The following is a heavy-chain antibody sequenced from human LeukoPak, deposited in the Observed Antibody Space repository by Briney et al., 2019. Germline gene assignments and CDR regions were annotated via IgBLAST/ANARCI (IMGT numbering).Heavy chain of an antibody. CDR2: IYNSGIT. J-gene: IGHJ4*02. V-gene: IGHV4-4*07. Sequence: PSETLSLTCTVSGGSISSYYWSWIRQPAGKGLEWIGRIYNSGITNYNPCLKSRVTMSVDTSKNQFSLKLSSVTAADTAVYYCARGNTLCSGGACSTNIDYWGQGTLVTVSS. D-gene: IGHD2-15*01. CDR1: GGSISSYY. CDR3: ARGNTLCSGGACSTNIDY.